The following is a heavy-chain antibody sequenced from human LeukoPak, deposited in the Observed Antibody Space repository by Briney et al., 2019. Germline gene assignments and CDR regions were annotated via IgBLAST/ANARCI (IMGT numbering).Heavy chain of an antibody. J-gene: IGHJ5*02. CDR1: GFTFSSYW. CDR2: IKQDGSEK. V-gene: IGHV3-7*01. CDR3: AREIVVATSNWFAP. D-gene: IGHD3-22*01. Sequence: GGSLRLSCAASGFTFSSYWMSWVRQAPGKGLEWVANIKQDGSEKYYVDSVKGRFPISRDNAKNSLYLQMNSLRAEDTAVYYCAREIVVATSNWFAPWGQGTLVTVSS.